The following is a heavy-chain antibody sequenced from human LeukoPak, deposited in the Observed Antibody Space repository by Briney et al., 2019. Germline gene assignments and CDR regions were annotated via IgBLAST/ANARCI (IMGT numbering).Heavy chain of an antibody. CDR1: GGSFSGYY. Sequence: SETLSLTCAVYGGSFSGYYWNWIRQPPGKGLEWIGEINHSRNTNYNPSLKSRATISVDTSKNQFSLKLSSVTAADTAVYYCASTSSGYCTNGICSYFDYWGQGTLVTVSS. CDR3: ASTSSGYCTNGICSYFDY. CDR2: INHSRNT. V-gene: IGHV4-34*01. D-gene: IGHD2-8*01. J-gene: IGHJ4*02.